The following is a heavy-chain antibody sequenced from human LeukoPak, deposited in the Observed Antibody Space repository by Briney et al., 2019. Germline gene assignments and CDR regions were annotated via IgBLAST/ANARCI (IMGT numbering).Heavy chain of an antibody. V-gene: IGHV3-66*01. CDR1: GFTVSSNY. J-gene: IGHJ6*02. D-gene: IGHD4-17*01. CDR2: IYSGGST. Sequence: GGSLRLSCAASGFTVSSNYMSWVRQAPGKGLEWVSGIYSGGSTYYADSLKGRFTISRDNSKNTLYLQMNSLRAEDTAVYYCARDQAVTTYYYYGMDVWGQGTTVTVSS. CDR3: ARDQAVTTYYYYGMDV.